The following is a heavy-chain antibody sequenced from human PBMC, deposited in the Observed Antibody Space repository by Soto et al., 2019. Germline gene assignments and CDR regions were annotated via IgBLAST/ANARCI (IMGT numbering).Heavy chain of an antibody. CDR3: ARGRGLRGPFDY. CDR1: GFTFSSYD. CDR2: IGNAGDT. J-gene: IGHJ4*02. V-gene: IGHV3-13*01. D-gene: IGHD4-17*01. Sequence: EVQLVESGGGLVQPGGSLRLSCAASGFTFSSYDMHWVRQATGKGLEWVSAIGNAGDTYYPGSVKGRFTISRENAKNSLYLQMNSLRAGDTAVYYCARGRGLRGPFDYWGQGTLVTVSS.